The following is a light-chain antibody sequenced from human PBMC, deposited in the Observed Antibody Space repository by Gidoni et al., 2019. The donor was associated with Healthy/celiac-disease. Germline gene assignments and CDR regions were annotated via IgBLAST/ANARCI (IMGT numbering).Light chain of an antibody. Sequence: DIQMTNYPSSLSASVVDNVTITCRARQSISSYLNWYQQKPGKAPQLLIYAASSLKSGVPSRFSGSGSGTDFIFTISSLQPEDFANYYCQQSYSTPNFGPGTKVDIK. CDR2: AAS. CDR1: QSISSY. J-gene: IGKJ3*01. V-gene: IGKV1-39*01. CDR3: QQSYSTPN.